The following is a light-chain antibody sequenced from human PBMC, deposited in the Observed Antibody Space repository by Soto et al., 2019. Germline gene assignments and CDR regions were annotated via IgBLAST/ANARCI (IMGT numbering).Light chain of an antibody. CDR3: QHYDGSRT. CDR1: QSVSSSY. J-gene: IGKJ1*01. CDR2: DAS. V-gene: IGKV3-20*01. Sequence: EIVLTQSPGTLSLSPGERATLSCRASQSVSSSYLAWYQQKAGQAPRLLIYDASSRATGIPDRFSGSGSGTDFTLTICTLEPEDFAVYYCQHYDGSRTFGQGTKVDIK.